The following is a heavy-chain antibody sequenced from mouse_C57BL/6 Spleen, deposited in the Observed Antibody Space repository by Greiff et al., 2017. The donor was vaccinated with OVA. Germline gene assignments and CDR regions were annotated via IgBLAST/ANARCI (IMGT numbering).Heavy chain of an antibody. J-gene: IGHJ4*01. CDR1: GFTFSSYA. Sequence: EVHLVESGGGLVKPGGSLKLSCAASGFTFSSYAMSWVRQTPEKRLEWVATISDGGSYTYYPANVKGRFTISRDNAKNNLYLQMSHLKSEDTAMYYCARGGLLRGYYAMDYWGQGTSVTVSS. D-gene: IGHD1-1*01. CDR3: ARGGLLRGYYAMDY. CDR2: ISDGGSYT. V-gene: IGHV5-4*01.